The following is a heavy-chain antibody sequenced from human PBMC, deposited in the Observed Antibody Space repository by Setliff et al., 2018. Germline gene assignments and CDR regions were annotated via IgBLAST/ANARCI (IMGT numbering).Heavy chain of an antibody. V-gene: IGHV5-51*01. Sequence: PGESLKISCKGSGYTFTNYWIGWVRQMPGKGLEWMGIIYPGDSDTRHSPSFQGHVTISADKSITTAYLQWNSLQASDTAMYYCARQGCSSTGCHSIDYWGQGPLVTVSS. CDR2: IYPGDSDT. D-gene: IGHD2-2*01. J-gene: IGHJ4*02. CDR1: GYTFTNYW. CDR3: ARQGCSSTGCHSIDY.